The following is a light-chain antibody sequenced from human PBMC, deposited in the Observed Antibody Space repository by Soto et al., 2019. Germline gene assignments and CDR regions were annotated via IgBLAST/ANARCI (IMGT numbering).Light chain of an antibody. J-gene: IGKJ4*01. CDR1: QSINNN. CDR3: QQHINWPLT. Sequence: VMTQSPATLSLSLGERVTLSVRASQSINNNLAWYQQRPGQAPRLLIYAASTRPTGIPARFSGSGSGTDFTLTISSLEPEDFAVYYCQQHINWPLTFGGGTKVDIK. CDR2: AAS. V-gene: IGKV3-15*01.